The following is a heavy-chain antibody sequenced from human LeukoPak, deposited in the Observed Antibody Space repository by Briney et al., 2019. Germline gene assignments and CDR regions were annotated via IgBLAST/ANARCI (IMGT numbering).Heavy chain of an antibody. Sequence: GGSLRLSCVASGFTFNYYTVHWVRQAPGKGLEWVALISYDGSNTYYAASVKGRFTISRDNSKNTLYLQMNSLRDEDTAIYYCARGATNDFWSGYGWFDPWGQGTLVTVSS. CDR2: ISYDGSNT. D-gene: IGHD3-3*01. CDR1: GFTFNYYT. CDR3: ARGATNDFWSGYGWFDP. V-gene: IGHV3-30-3*01. J-gene: IGHJ5*02.